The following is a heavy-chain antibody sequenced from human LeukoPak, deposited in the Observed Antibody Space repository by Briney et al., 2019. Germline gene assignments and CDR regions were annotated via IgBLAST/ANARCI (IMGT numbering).Heavy chain of an antibody. D-gene: IGHD3-10*01. J-gene: IGHJ4*02. CDR1: GGSFSGYY. CDR2: INHSGST. Sequence: PSETLSLTCAVYGGSFSGYYWSWIRQPPGKGLEWIGEINHSGSTNYNPSLKSRVTIPVDTSKNQFSLKLSSVTAADTAVYYCARGVRYYYGSGSYYPLDYWGQGTLVTVSS. V-gene: IGHV4-34*01. CDR3: ARGVRYYYGSGSYYPLDY.